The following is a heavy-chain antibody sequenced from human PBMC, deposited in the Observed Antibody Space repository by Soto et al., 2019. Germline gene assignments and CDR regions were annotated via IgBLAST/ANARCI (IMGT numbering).Heavy chain of an antibody. D-gene: IGHD6-13*01. CDR2: IYYSGST. CDR1: GGSVSSGSYY. V-gene: IGHV4-61*01. CDR3: AREYSSSWYGNWFDP. Sequence: SETLSLTCTVSGGSVSSGSYYWSWIRHPPGKGLEWIGYIYYSGSTNYNPSLKSRVTISVDTSKNQFSLKLSSVTAADTAVYYCAREYSSSWYGNWFDPWGQGTLVTVSS. J-gene: IGHJ5*02.